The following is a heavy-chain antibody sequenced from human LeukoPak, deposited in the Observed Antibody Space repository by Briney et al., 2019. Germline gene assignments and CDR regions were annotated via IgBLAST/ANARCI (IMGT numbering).Heavy chain of an antibody. CDR3: ARGAPTNIVVVPAAKNWFDP. D-gene: IGHD2-2*01. CDR1: GGSFSGYY. V-gene: IGHV4-34*01. Sequence: SETLSLTCAVYGGSFSGYYWSWIRQPPGKGLEWIGEINHSGSTNYNPSLKSRVTISVDTSKNQLSLKLSSVTAADTAVYYCARGAPTNIVVVPAAKNWFDPWGQGTLVTVSS. CDR2: INHSGST. J-gene: IGHJ5*02.